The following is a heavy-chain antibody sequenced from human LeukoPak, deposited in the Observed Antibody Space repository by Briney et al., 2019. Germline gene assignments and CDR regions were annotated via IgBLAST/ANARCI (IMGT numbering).Heavy chain of an antibody. J-gene: IGHJ3*02. Sequence: SGGSLRLSCAASGFTFDDYAMQWVRQAPGKGLEGVSGISWNSGSIGYADSVEGRFTISRDNAKNSLYLQMNSLRAEDTALYYCAKDRAAAGTWDAFDIWGQGTMVTVSS. V-gene: IGHV3-9*01. D-gene: IGHD6-13*01. CDR3: AKDRAAAGTWDAFDI. CDR2: ISWNSGSI. CDR1: GFTFDDYA.